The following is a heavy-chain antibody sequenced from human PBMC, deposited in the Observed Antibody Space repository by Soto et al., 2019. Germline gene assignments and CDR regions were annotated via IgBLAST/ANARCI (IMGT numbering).Heavy chain of an antibody. D-gene: IGHD3-16*01. Sequence: HPGGSLRLSCAASGFSFGDYAMSWVRQAPGKGLEWVSGISGTGSRTSYADSVRGRFTISRDNVNNTLYLQMNSLRAEDTAVYYCARERLCFDYWGQGTLVTVSS. CDR1: GFSFGDYA. CDR2: ISGTGSRT. CDR3: ARERLCFDY. V-gene: IGHV3-23*01. J-gene: IGHJ4*02.